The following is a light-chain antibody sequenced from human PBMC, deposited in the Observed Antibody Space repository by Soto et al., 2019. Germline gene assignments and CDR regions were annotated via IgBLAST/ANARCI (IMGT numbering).Light chain of an antibody. CDR2: EVN. J-gene: IGLJ2*01. CDR3: CSFAGSFTWV. Sequence: QSALTQPASVSGSPGQSITISCTGSSSDVGSYNRVSWYQQEPGKVPKLIISEVNKRPSGVSNRFSDSKSGNTASLTISGLQAEDEADYYCCSFAGSFTWVFGGGTKLTVL. V-gene: IGLV2-23*02. CDR1: SSDVGSYNR.